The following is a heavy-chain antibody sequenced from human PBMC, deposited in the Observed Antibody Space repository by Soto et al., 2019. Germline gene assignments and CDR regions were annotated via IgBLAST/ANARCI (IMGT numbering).Heavy chain of an antibody. CDR1: GDSVSSESHY. D-gene: IGHD3-10*02. CDR2: IYYTGNT. CDR3: ARDQYYVRSRSSYYAMVV. Sequence: PSGTVALTCTVWGDSVSSESHYWSWIRQTPGKGVERIGYIYYTGNTNDNPALKGRATMTVDTSSDQVSLRLTAGPRADTAVDYWARDQYYVRSRSSYYAMVVWGPAPKVTLS. V-gene: IGHV4-61*01. J-gene: IGHJ6*02.